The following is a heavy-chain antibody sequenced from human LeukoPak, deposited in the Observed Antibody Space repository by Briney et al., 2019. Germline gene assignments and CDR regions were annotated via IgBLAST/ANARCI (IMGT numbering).Heavy chain of an antibody. J-gene: IGHJ4*02. D-gene: IGHD3-9*01. CDR1: GFTSSSYA. CDR2: ISYDGSNK. Sequence: GGSLRLSCAASGFTSSSYAMHWVRQAPGKGLEWVAVISYDGSNKYYADSVKGRFTISRDNSKNTLYLQMNSLRAEDTAVYYCARAHLTGYYSPTFDYWGQGTLVTVSS. V-gene: IGHV3-30*04. CDR3: ARAHLTGYYSPTFDY.